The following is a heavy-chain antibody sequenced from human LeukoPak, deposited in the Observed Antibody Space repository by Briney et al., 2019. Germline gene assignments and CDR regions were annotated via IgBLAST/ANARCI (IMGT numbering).Heavy chain of an antibody. D-gene: IGHD4-23*01. CDR1: GFTFSSYA. V-gene: IGHV3-23*01. Sequence: GGSLRLSCAASGFTFSSYAMSWVRQAPGKGLEWVSAISGSGGSTYYADSVKGRFTISRDNSKNTLYLQTNSLRAEDTAVYYCAKDRPTVTSYYYYYGMDVWGQGTTVTVSS. J-gene: IGHJ6*02. CDR2: ISGSGGST. CDR3: AKDRPTVTSYYYYYGMDV.